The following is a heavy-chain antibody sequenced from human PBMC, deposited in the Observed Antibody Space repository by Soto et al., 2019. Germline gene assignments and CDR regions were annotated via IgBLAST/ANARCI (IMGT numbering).Heavy chain of an antibody. V-gene: IGHV1-3*01. J-gene: IGHJ6*02. D-gene: IGHD6-13*01. CDR1: GYVFSSYA. Sequence: ASVKVSCKAVGYVFSSYAMHWVRQAPGQRLEWMGWINAGNGNTKYSQKFQGRVTITRDTSASTAYMELSSLRSEDTAVYYCAREGAAAERYYYYGMDVWGQGTTVTVLL. CDR2: INAGNGNT. CDR3: AREGAAAERYYYYGMDV.